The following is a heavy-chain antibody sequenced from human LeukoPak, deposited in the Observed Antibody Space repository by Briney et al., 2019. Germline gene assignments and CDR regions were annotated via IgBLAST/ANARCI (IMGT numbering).Heavy chain of an antibody. J-gene: IGHJ6*02. CDR3: ARDHCGGDCYSGPYYYYYGMDV. Sequence: GESLKISCKGSGYSFTSYWIGWVRQMPGKGLEWMGIIYPGGSDTRYSPSFQGQVTISADKSISTAYLQWSSLKASDTAMYYCARDHCGGDCYSGPYYYYYGMDVWGQGTTVTVSS. CDR1: GYSFTSYW. CDR2: IYPGGSDT. D-gene: IGHD2-21*02. V-gene: IGHV5-51*01.